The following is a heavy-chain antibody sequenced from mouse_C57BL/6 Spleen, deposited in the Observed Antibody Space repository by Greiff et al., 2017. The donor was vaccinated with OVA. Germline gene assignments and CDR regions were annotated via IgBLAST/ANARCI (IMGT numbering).Heavy chain of an antibody. CDR3: AAIYYDYDAFDY. CDR2: IYPGDGDT. Sequence: QVQLQQSGAELVKPGASVKISCKASGYAFSSYWMNWVKQRPGKGLEWIGQIYPGDGDTNYNGKFKGKATLTADKSSSTSYMQLSSLTSEDSAVYFCAAIYYDYDAFDYWGQGTTLTVSS. J-gene: IGHJ2*01. CDR1: GYAFSSYW. V-gene: IGHV1-80*01. D-gene: IGHD2-4*01.